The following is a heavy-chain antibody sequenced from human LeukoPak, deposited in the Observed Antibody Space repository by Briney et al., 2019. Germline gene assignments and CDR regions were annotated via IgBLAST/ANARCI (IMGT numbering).Heavy chain of an antibody. Sequence: GGSLRLSCAASGFTFSSYSMNWVRQAPGKGLEWVSSISSSSSYIYYADSVKGRFTISRDNAKNSLYLQMNSLRAEDTAVYYCARDGSSWYKNGMDVWGKGTTVTVSS. J-gene: IGHJ6*04. V-gene: IGHV3-21*01. CDR1: GFTFSSYS. CDR2: ISSSSSYI. D-gene: IGHD6-13*01. CDR3: ARDGSSWYKNGMDV.